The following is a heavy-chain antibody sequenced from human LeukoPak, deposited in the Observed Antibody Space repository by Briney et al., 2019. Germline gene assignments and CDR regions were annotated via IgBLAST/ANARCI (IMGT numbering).Heavy chain of an antibody. V-gene: IGHV1-2*02. CDR1: GYTFTGYY. J-gene: IGHJ4*02. Sequence: ASVKVSCKASGYTFTGYYMHWVRQAPGQGLEWMGWINPNSGGTNYAQKFQGRVTMTRDTSISTAYMELSRLRSDDTAVYYCAARATRGASFDYWGQGTLVTVSS. D-gene: IGHD1-26*01. CDR3: AARATRGASFDY. CDR2: INPNSGGT.